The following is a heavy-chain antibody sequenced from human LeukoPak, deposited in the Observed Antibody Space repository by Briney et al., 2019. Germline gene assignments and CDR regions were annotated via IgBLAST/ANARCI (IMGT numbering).Heavy chain of an antibody. D-gene: IGHD6-13*01. Sequence: GGSLRLSCAASGFTFSSYSMNWVRQAPGKGLEWVSYISSSSSTIYYADSVKGRFTIPRANAKNSLYLQMNSLRAEDTAVYYCARDLGSRNDYWGQGTLVTVSS. J-gene: IGHJ4*02. V-gene: IGHV3-48*01. CDR2: ISSSSSTI. CDR1: GFTFSSYS. CDR3: ARDLGSRNDY.